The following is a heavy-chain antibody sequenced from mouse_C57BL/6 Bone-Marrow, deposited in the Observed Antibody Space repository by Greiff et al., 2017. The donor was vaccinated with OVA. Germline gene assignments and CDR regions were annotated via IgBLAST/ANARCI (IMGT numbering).Heavy chain of an antibody. D-gene: IGHD2-4*01. Sequence: QVQLQQSGAELVMPGASVKLSCKASGYTFTSYWMHWVKQRPGQGLEWIGEIDPSDSYTNYNQKFKGKSTLTVDKSSSTAYMQLSSLTSEDSAVYYCARGDYDGYYAMDYWGQGTSVTVSA. J-gene: IGHJ4*01. CDR3: ARGDYDGYYAMDY. V-gene: IGHV1-69*01. CDR1: GYTFTSYW. CDR2: IDPSDSYT.